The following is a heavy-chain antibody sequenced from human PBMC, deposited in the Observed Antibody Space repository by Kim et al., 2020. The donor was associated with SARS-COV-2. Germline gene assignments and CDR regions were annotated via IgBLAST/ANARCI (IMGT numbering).Heavy chain of an antibody. CDR1: GFTFSSYA. CDR3: ARGGVDTAMALHYFDY. Sequence: GGSLRLSCAASGFTFSSYAMHWVRQAPGKGLEWVAVISYDGSNKYYADSVKGRFTISRDNSKNTLYLQMNSLRAEGTAVYYCARGGVDTAMALHYFDYWGQGTLVTVSS. CDR2: ISYDGSNK. V-gene: IGHV3-30*04. D-gene: IGHD5-18*01. J-gene: IGHJ4*02.